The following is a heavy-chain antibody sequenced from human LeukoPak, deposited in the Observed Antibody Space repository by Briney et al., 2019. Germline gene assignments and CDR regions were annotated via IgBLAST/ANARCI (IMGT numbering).Heavy chain of an antibody. CDR3: ARQAVAGNGFDY. CDR1: GGSISSSSYY. V-gene: IGHV4-39*01. CDR2: IYYSGNT. D-gene: IGHD6-19*01. J-gene: IGHJ4*02. Sequence: PSETLSLTCTVSGGSISSSSYYWGWIRQPPGKGLEWIGTIYYSGNTYYNPSLKSRVSISVDTSKNQFSLKLSSVTAADTAVHYCARQAVAGNGFDYWGQGTLVTVSS.